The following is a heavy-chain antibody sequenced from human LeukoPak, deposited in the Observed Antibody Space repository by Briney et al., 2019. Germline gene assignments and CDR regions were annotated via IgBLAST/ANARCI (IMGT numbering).Heavy chain of an antibody. V-gene: IGHV1-18*04. Sequence: ASVKVSCKASAYTFTSYGISWVRQAPGQGLEWMGWISAYNGKKNYAQKFQGRVTMTTETSTSTAYMELSSLRSDDTAVYYCAREDPIVGAYFDYWGQGTLVTVSS. CDR3: AREDPIVGAYFDY. J-gene: IGHJ4*02. CDR2: ISAYNGKK. D-gene: IGHD1-26*01. CDR1: AYTFTSYG.